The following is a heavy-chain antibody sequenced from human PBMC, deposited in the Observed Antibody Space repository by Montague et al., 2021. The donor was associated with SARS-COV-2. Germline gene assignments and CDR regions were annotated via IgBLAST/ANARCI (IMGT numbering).Heavy chain of an antibody. CDR1: GFSLSTSGVG. Sequence: PALVKPTQTLTLTCTFSGFSLSTSGVGVGWIRQPPGKALEWLALIYWDDDKRYSPSLKSRLTITKDTSKSQVVLTMTNMDPVGTATYYCAHVGMACSGGSCYPKIKDWYFDLWGRGTLVTVSS. CDR3: AHVGMACSGGSCYPKIKDWYFDL. J-gene: IGHJ2*01. D-gene: IGHD2-15*01. V-gene: IGHV2-5*02. CDR2: IYWDDDK.